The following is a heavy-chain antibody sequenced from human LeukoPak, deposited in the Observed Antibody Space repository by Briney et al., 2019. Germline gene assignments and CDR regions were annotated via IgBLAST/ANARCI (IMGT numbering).Heavy chain of an antibody. Sequence: GGSLRLSCAASGFTFSSFGMHWVRQAPGKGLEWVAVIWYDGSNEYYADSVKGRFTISRDNSKNTLYLQMNSLRAEDTAVYYCARDSILTGLDYWGQGTLVTVSS. CDR2: IWYDGSNE. J-gene: IGHJ4*02. V-gene: IGHV3-33*01. CDR1: GFTFSSFG. D-gene: IGHD3-9*01. CDR3: ARDSILTGLDY.